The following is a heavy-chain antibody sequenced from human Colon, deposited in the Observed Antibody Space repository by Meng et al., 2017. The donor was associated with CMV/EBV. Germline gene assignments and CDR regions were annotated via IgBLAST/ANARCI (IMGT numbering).Heavy chain of an antibody. CDR2: INPYSGDT. D-gene: IGHD3-3*01. J-gene: IGHJ4*02. CDR3: GTFGGDFDY. CDR1: GYTFTGYL. Sequence: QVHLMQSGAEMREPGASVKVSCKASGYTFTGYLIHWVRQAPGLGLEWMGWINPYSGDTIYAQKFEVGVTMTRDASITTAYLELSSLKSDDTAVYYCGTFGGDFDYWGQGTLVTVSS. V-gene: IGHV1-2*02.